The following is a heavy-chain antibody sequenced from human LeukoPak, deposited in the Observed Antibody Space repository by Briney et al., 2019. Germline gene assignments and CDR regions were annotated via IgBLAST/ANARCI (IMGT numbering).Heavy chain of an antibody. J-gene: IGHJ4*02. CDR2: IKQDGSEK. V-gene: IGHV3-7*04. Sequence: PGGSLRLSCAASGFTFSSYSMTWVRQAPGKGLEWVANIKQDGSEKYYVDSVKGRFTISRDNAKNSLYLQMNSLRAEDTAVYYCARDGQQLGFWGQGTLVTVSS. D-gene: IGHD6-13*01. CDR3: ARDGQQLGF. CDR1: GFTFSSYS.